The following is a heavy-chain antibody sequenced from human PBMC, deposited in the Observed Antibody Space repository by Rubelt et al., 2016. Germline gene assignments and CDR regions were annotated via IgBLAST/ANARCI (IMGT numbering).Heavy chain of an antibody. CDR1: GGSISSGGYY. V-gene: IGHV4-31*02. CDR3: ARNIRGIAAAGNNWFDP. Sequence: SGGSISSGGYYWSWIRQHPGKGLEWIGYIYYSGSTYYNPSLKSRVTISVDTSKNQFSLKLSSVTAAATAVYYCARNIRGIAAAGNNWFDPWGQGTLVTVSS. J-gene: IGHJ5*02. D-gene: IGHD6-13*01. CDR2: IYYSGST.